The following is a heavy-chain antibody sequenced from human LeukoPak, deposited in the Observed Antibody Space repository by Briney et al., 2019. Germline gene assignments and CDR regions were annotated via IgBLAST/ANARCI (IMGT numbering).Heavy chain of an antibody. Sequence: ASVKVSCKASGYTFTNYYIHWVRQAPGQGLEWMGITDPIGGSTNYAQKFQGRVTMTRDTSTSTVYMELSSLRSEDSAVYYCAREGIAAAGNDYYYYYGMDVWGQGTTVTVSS. CDR3: AREGIAAAGNDYYYYYGMDV. D-gene: IGHD6-13*01. V-gene: IGHV1-46*01. CDR2: TDPIGGST. J-gene: IGHJ6*02. CDR1: GYTFTNYY.